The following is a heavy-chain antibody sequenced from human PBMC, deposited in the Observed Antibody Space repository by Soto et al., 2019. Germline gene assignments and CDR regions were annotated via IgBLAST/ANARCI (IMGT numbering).Heavy chain of an antibody. Sequence: GGSLRLSCAASGVTFNNFWMSWVRQAPGKGLEWVANIKQDGSEKYYVDSVKGRFTISRDNAKNSLYVQMNSLRAEDTAVYYCARGRGVDVWGQGTTVTVSS. V-gene: IGHV3-7*01. CDR2: IKQDGSEK. J-gene: IGHJ6*02. CDR3: ARGRGVDV. CDR1: GVTFNNFW.